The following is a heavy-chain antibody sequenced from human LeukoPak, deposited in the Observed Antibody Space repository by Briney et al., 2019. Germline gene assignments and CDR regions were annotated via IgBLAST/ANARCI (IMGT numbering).Heavy chain of an antibody. CDR1: GFTLSDYY. CDR3: ARGKYNYARDG. Sequence: TGGSLRLSCAASGFTLSDYYMHWVRQAPGKGLVWVSHINGDGSTTGYADSVKGRFTISRDNAKNTLYLQLNSLRADDTAVYYCARGKYNYARDGWGQGTLVTVSS. CDR2: INGDGSTT. J-gene: IGHJ4*02. D-gene: IGHD5-18*01. V-gene: IGHV3-74*01.